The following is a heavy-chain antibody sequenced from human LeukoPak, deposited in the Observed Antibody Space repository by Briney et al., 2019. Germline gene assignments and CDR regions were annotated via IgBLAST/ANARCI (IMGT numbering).Heavy chain of an antibody. CDR1: GGSISSSSYY. CDR2: INHSGST. D-gene: IGHD1-26*01. CDR3: ARRYSGSYHDVIDF. J-gene: IGHJ4*02. Sequence: PSETLSLTCTVSGGSISSSSYYWGWIRQPPGKGLEWIGEINHSGSTNYKPSLKSRVTMSADTSKNQFSLKLSSLSAADTAVYYCARRYSGSYHDVIDFWGQGTLVTVSS. V-gene: IGHV4-39*07.